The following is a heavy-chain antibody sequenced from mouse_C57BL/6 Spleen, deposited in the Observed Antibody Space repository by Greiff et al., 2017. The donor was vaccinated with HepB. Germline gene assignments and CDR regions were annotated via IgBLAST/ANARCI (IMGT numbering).Heavy chain of an antibody. CDR3: ARLGLRRGYGMDY. V-gene: IGHV1-69*01. CDR2: IDPSDSYT. D-gene: IGHD2-4*01. J-gene: IGHJ4*01. Sequence: QVQLQQPGAELVMPGASVKLSCKASGYTFTSYWMHWVKQRPGQGLEWIGEIDPSDSYTNYNQKFKGKSTLTVDKSSSTAYMQLSSLTSEDSAVYYCARLGLRRGYGMDYWGQGTSVTVSS. CDR1: GYTFTSYW.